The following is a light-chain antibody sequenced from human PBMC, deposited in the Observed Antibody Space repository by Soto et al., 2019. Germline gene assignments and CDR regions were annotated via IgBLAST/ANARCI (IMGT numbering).Light chain of an antibody. CDR3: HQFDDSQWT. CDR1: QSVHSRY. CDR2: HAS. Sequence: LVLTQSPGTLSLSPGERATLSCWASQSVHSRYLSWYQQKFGQAPRLLIYHASARASGIPDRFSGSGSGTNFTLTISRLEPEDFAVYYCHQFDDSQWTFGQGTKVDIK. J-gene: IGKJ1*01. V-gene: IGKV3-20*01.